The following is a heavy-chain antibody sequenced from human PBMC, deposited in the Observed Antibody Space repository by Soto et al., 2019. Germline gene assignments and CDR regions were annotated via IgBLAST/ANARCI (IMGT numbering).Heavy chain of an antibody. CDR3: AKAGVWFGELCGWYFDL. V-gene: IGHV3-9*01. J-gene: IGHJ2*01. Sequence: EVQLVESGGGLVQPGRSLRLSCAASGFTFDDYAMHWVRQAPGKGLEWVSGISWNSGSIGYADSVKGRFTISRDNAKNSLYLQMNSLRAEDTALYYCAKAGVWFGELCGWYFDLWGRGTLVTVSS. D-gene: IGHD3-10*01. CDR2: ISWNSGSI. CDR1: GFTFDDYA.